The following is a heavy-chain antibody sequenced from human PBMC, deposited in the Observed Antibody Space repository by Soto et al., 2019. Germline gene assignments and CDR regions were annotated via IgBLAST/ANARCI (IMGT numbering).Heavy chain of an antibody. Sequence: QITLKESGPTLVKPTQTLTLTCTFSGFSLTTSGEAVGWIRQPPGKALEWLALIYWDDDKRSSPSLKSRLTITKDTSKNQVVPTMTNMDPVDTATYYCAHIPGSGQLLYSYYYYMDVWGKGTTVTVS. CDR3: AHIPGSGQLLYSYYYYMDV. V-gene: IGHV2-5*02. CDR1: GFSLTTSGEA. D-gene: IGHD1-1*01. J-gene: IGHJ6*03. CDR2: IYWDDDK.